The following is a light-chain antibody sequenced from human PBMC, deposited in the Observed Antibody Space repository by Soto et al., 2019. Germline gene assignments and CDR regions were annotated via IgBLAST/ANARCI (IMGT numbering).Light chain of an antibody. Sequence: HSALTQPASVSGSPGQSITISCTGTSSDVGGYNYVSWYQQHPGKAPKLMIYDVSNRPSGVSNRFSGSKSGNTASLTISGLQAEDEADYYCSSYTSSSTLMVFGGGTQLTVL. V-gene: IGLV2-14*01. J-gene: IGLJ2*01. CDR2: DVS. CDR1: SSDVGGYNY. CDR3: SSYTSSSTLMV.